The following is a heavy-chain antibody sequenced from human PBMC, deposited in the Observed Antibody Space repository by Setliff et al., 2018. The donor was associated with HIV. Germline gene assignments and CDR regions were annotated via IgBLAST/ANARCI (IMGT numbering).Heavy chain of an antibody. CDR3: TKPTTVVTSYYFDS. CDR2: IKADESEK. V-gene: IGHV3-7*03. D-gene: IGHD4-17*01. CDR1: GFSFSEFW. J-gene: IGHJ4*02. Sequence: PGGSLRLSCAASGFSFSEFWMNWVRQAPGKGLEWVANIKADESEKYYVDSVKGRFTISRDNTKNSLFLQMDRLRVEDTAVYYCTKPTTVVTSYYFDSWGQGTQVTVSS.